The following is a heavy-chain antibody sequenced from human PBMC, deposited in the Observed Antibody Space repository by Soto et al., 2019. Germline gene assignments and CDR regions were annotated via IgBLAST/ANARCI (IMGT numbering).Heavy chain of an antibody. J-gene: IGHJ4*02. CDR3: AKDQDRGGAAYYFDY. CDR2: ISYDGSDK. D-gene: IGHD3-10*01. CDR1: GFTLSSYG. Sequence: QVQLVESGGGVVQPERSLRLSCAGSGFTLSSYGMHWVRQAPGKGLEGVAVISYDGSDKKYADSVKGRFTISRDNSKNALYLQMNSLRPDDTAVYYCAKDQDRGGAAYYFDYWGQGTLVTVSS. V-gene: IGHV3-30*18.